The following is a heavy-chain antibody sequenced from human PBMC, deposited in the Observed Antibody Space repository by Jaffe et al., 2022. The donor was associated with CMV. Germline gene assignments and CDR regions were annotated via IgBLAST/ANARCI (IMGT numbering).Heavy chain of an antibody. CDR1: GFTFSSYA. V-gene: IGHV3-23*04. Sequence: EVQLVESGGGLVQPGGSLRLSCAASGFTFSSYAMSWVRQAPGKGLEWVSAISGSGGSTYYADSVKGRFTISRDNSKNTLYLQMNSLRAEDTAVYYCARPFAPGVRKGGSYIAVTPSCEWGQGTLVTVSS. J-gene: IGHJ4*02. D-gene: IGHD6-19*01. CDR3: ARPFAPGVRKGGSYIAVTPSCE. CDR2: ISGSGGST.